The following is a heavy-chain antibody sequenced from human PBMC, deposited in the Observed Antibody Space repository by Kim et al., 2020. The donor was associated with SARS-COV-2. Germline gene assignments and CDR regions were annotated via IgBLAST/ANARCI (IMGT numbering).Heavy chain of an antibody. V-gene: IGHV4-59*08. CDR1: GGSISSYY. CDR3: ARHAQIFWFDP. CDR2: IYYSGST. J-gene: IGHJ5*02. D-gene: IGHD3-9*01. Sequence: SETLSLTCTVSGGSISSYYWSWIRQPPGKGLEWIGYIYYSGSTNYNPSLKSRVTISVDTSKNQFSLKLSSVTAADTAVYYCARHAQIFWFDPWGQGTLVTVSS.